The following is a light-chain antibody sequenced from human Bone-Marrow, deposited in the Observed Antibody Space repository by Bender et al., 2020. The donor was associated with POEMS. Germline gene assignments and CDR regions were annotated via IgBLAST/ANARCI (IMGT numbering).Light chain of an antibody. Sequence: QSALTQPASVSGSPGQSITISCTGTSSDIGGYDYVSWYQHHPGKAPKLLIYEVSKRPSGVSSRFSGSKSANTASLTISALQTDDEADYYCLSYTSRHTNVFGTGTKVTVL. CDR3: LSYTSRHTNV. CDR1: SSDIGGYDY. J-gene: IGLJ1*01. V-gene: IGLV2-14*01. CDR2: EVS.